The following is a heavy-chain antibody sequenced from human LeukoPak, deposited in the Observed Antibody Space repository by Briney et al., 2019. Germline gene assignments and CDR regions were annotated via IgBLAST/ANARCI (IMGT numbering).Heavy chain of an antibody. V-gene: IGHV1-8*01. CDR1: GFTFTSYD. CDR2: MNPNNGNT. Sequence: ASVTVSCKASGFTFTSYDINWVRQASGQGLEWMGWMNPNNGNTGYAQKFQGRVTMTRDTSISTAYIELRGLRSEDTAVYYCVRDGEGVAISVNYWFDPWGQGTLVTVSS. CDR3: VRDGEGVAISVNYWFDP. J-gene: IGHJ5*02. D-gene: IGHD3-10*01.